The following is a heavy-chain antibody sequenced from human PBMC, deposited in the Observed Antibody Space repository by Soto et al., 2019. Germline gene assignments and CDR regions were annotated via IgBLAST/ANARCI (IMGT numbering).Heavy chain of an antibody. Sequence: QVQLVESGGGVVQPGRSLRLSCAASGFTCSYYAMHWVRQAPGKGLEWVAVISYDGSDKYYADSVKGRFTISRDNSKNTLNLQMNSLRADDTAVYYCAKGLGELSPESFDYWGQGTLITVSS. CDR2: ISYDGSDK. CDR3: AKGLGELSPESFDY. V-gene: IGHV3-30*18. D-gene: IGHD3-16*02. J-gene: IGHJ4*02. CDR1: GFTCSYYA.